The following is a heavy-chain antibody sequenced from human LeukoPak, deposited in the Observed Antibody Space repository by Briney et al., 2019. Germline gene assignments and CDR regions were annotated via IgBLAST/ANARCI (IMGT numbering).Heavy chain of an antibody. CDR2: MNPNSGNT. CDR3: ARCGEEDWYFDL. Sequence: ASVKVSCKASGYTFTSYDINWVRQATGQGLEWMGWMNPNSGNTGYAQKFQGRATMTRNTSISTVYMELSSLRSEDTAVYYCARCGEEDWYFDLWGRGTLVTVSS. J-gene: IGHJ2*01. V-gene: IGHV1-8*01. CDR1: GYTFTSYD. D-gene: IGHD3-10*01.